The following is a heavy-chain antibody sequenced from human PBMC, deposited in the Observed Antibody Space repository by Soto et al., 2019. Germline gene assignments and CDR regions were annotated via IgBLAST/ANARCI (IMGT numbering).Heavy chain of an antibody. D-gene: IGHD3-16*01. J-gene: IGHJ4*02. CDR1: GGSLRSYY. Sequence: QVHLHESGPGLVKPSETLSLTCTVSGGSLRSYYWSWIRQPAGKGLEWIGRVYANGYTYFRPSLRGRVAMSVDTSKNQFTLNLTSVTAADSGVYYCGRDQMGLTQRGGEWGQGALVVVS. V-gene: IGHV4-4*07. CDR2: VYANGYT. CDR3: GRDQMGLTQRGGE.